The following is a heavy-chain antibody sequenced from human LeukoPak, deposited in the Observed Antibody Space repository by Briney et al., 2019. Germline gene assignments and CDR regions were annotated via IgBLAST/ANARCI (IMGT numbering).Heavy chain of an antibody. CDR1: GGSISSGSYY. J-gene: IGHJ6*02. CDR2: IYTSGST. D-gene: IGHD4-17*01. CDR3: ARDGPLDYGDYYGMDV. V-gene: IGHV4-61*02. Sequence: SETLSLTCTVSGGSISSGSYYWSWIRQPAGKGLEWIGRIYTSGSTNYNPSLKSRVTISVDTSKNQFSLKLSSVTAADTAVYYCARDGPLDYGDYYGMDVWGQGTTVTVSS.